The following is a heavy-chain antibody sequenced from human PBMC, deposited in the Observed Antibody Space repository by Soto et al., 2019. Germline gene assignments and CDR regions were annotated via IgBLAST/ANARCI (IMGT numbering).Heavy chain of an antibody. CDR2: IIPIFGTA. CDR3: ASDGRRIAAAGYYFDY. Sequence: QVQLVQSGAEVKKPGSSVKVSCKASGGTFSSYAISWVRQAPGQGLEWMGGIIPIFGTANYAQKFQGRVTITADESTSTAYMELSSLRSEDTAVYYCASDGRRIAAAGYYFDYWGQGTLVTVSS. V-gene: IGHV1-69*01. D-gene: IGHD6-13*01. CDR1: GGTFSSYA. J-gene: IGHJ4*02.